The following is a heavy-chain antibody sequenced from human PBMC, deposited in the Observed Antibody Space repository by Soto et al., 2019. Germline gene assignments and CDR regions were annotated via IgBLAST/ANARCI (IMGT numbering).Heavy chain of an antibody. CDR3: ALYYASSSRPFDY. D-gene: IGHD6-6*01. J-gene: IGHJ4*02. CDR2: IYPGDSDT. Sequence: GESLKISCKGSGYTFTSNWIGWVRQMPGKGLEWMGIIYPGDSDTKHSPSFQGQVTISVDKSISTAYLQWSSLKASDTALYFCALYYASSSRPFDYWGQGTQVTVSS. V-gene: IGHV5-51*01. CDR1: GYTFTSNW.